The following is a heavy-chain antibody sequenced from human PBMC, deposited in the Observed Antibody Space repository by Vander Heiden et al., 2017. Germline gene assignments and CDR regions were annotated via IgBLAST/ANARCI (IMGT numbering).Heavy chain of an antibody. D-gene: IGHD6-19*01. Sequence: VQLVESGGGVVQPGRSLSLSCAASGFTFSHYPMHWVRQAPGKGLEWVAVISYDGSNKYYADSVTGRFTISRDNSKNTLYLQMNSLRTEDTAVYYCARPAGARLFSNFDYWGQGTLVTVSS. CDR2: ISYDGSNK. J-gene: IGHJ4*02. CDR1: GFTFSHYP. V-gene: IGHV3-30*04. CDR3: ARPAGARLFSNFDY.